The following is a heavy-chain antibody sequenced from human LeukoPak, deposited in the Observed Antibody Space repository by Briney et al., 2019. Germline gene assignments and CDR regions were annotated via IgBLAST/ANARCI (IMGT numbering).Heavy chain of an antibody. J-gene: IGHJ4*02. V-gene: IGHV3-23*01. CDR1: GFTFSSYA. CDR2: ISGSGGAGT. Sequence: GGSLRLSCAGSGFTFSSYAMSWVRQAPGKGLEWVSTISGSGGAGTYYADSVKGRFTISRDNAKNSLYLQMNSLRAEDTAVYYCARENYWGQGTLVTVSS. CDR3: ARENY.